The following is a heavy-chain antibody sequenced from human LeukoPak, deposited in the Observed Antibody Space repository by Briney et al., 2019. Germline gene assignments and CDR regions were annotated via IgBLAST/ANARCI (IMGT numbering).Heavy chain of an antibody. CDR1: GFTFSSYG. D-gene: IGHD1-26*01. J-gene: IGHJ4*02. CDR3: AKGVSSSYYFDY. CDR2: ISYDGSNK. Sequence: GGSLRLSCAASGFTFSSYGMHWVRQAPGKGLEWVAVISYDGSNKYYADSVKGRFTISRDNSKNTLYLQMNSLRAEDTAVYYCAKGVSSSYYFDYWGQGTLVTVSS. V-gene: IGHV3-30*18.